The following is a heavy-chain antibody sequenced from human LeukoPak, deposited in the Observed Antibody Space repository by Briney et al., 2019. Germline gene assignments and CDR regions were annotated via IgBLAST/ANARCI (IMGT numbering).Heavy chain of an antibody. V-gene: IGHV3-48*01. J-gene: IGHJ3*02. D-gene: IGHD1-26*01. CDR3: ARDRWELLAFDI. CDR1: GFTFSSYS. Sequence: PGGSLRLSCAASGFTFSSYSMNWVRQAPGKGLEWVSYISSSSSTIYYADSVKGRFTISRDNAKNSLYLQMNSLRAEDTVVYYCARDRWELLAFDIWGQGTMVTVSS. CDR2: ISSSSSTI.